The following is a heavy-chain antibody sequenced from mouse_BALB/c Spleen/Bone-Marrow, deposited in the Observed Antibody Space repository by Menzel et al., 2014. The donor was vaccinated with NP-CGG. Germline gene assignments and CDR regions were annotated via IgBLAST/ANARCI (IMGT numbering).Heavy chain of an antibody. CDR2: IHPGDGST. J-gene: IGHJ1*01. CDR1: GYTFTSSW. CDR3: AYYRYDEYFDV. D-gene: IGHD2-14*01. V-gene: IGHV1S56*01. Sequence: VQLQQSGSVLVRPGASVKLSCKASGYTFTSSWMHWVKQRPGQGLEWIGWIHPGDGSTKYNEKFKGKTTLTADKSSSTAYMLLSSLTSEDSAIFFCAYYRYDEYFDVWGAGTTVTVSS.